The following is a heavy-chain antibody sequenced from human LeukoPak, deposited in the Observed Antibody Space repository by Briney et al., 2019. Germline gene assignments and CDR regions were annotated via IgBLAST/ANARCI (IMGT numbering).Heavy chain of an antibody. CDR1: GYTFTSYG. CDR3: ARFPFVVWGSYVDY. CDR2: ISAYNGNT. V-gene: IGHV1-18*01. D-gene: IGHD3-16*01. J-gene: IGHJ4*02. Sequence: ASVKVSCKASGYTFTSYGISWVRQAPGQGLEGMGWISAYNGNTNYAQKLQGRVTMTTDTSTSTAYMELRSLRSDDTAVYYCARFPFVVWGSYVDYWGQGTLVTVSS.